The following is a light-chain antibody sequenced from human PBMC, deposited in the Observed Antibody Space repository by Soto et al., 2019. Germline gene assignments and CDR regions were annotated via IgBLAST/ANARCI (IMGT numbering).Light chain of an antibody. CDR1: SSDVGGYNY. J-gene: IGLJ1*01. CDR3: SSYAGSNNCV. CDR2: EVN. V-gene: IGLV2-8*01. Sequence: QSVLTQPPSASGSPGQSVTISCTGTSSDVGGYNYVSWYQHHPGKAPKLIIYEVNERPSGVPDRFSGSKSGNTASLTVSGLQAEDEADYSCSSYAGSNNCVFETGPKVTVL.